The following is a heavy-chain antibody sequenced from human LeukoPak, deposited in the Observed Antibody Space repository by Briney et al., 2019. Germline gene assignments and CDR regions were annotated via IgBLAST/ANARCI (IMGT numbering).Heavy chain of an antibody. CDR3: ARAYYDFWSGYYTSGRFDY. Sequence: ASETLSLTCTVSGGSISSSSYYWGWIRQPPGKGLEWIGSIYYSGSTYYNPSLKSRVTISVDTSKNQFSLKLSSVTAADTAVYYCARAYYDFWSGYYTSGRFDYWGQGTLVTVSS. D-gene: IGHD3-3*01. CDR1: GGSISSSSYY. J-gene: IGHJ4*02. V-gene: IGHV4-39*07. CDR2: IYYSGST.